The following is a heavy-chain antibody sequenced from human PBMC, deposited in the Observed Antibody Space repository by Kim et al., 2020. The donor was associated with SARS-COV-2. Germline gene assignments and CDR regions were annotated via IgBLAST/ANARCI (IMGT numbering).Heavy chain of an antibody. J-gene: IGHJ3*02. Sequence: VKGRFTISRDNSKNTLYLQMNSLRAEDTAVYYCAKDLDVLLWFGYDAFDIWGQGTMVTVSS. V-gene: IGHV3-23*01. CDR3: AKDLDVLLWFGYDAFDI. D-gene: IGHD3-10*01.